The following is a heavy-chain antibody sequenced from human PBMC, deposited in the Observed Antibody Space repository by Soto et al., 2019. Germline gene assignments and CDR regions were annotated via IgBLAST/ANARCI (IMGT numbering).Heavy chain of an antibody. J-gene: IGHJ6*02. Sequence: QVQVVESGGGVVQPGRSLRLSCTASGFTFSGHAMHWVRQPPGKGLEWVAQIWYDGSNKYYADSVKGRFTISRDNSKNTLYVQMDSLRVEDTPVYYCARDGQSLAPYALDVWGQGTSVTVSS. CDR3: ARDGQSLAPYALDV. D-gene: IGHD6-19*01. CDR2: IWYDGSNK. V-gene: IGHV3-33*01. CDR1: GFTFSGHA.